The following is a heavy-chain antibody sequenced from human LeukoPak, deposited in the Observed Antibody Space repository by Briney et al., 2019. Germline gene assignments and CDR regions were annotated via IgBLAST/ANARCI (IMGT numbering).Heavy chain of an antibody. D-gene: IGHD4-23*01. CDR1: GFSFSSYW. Sequence: GGSLRLSCATSGFSFSSYWMHWVRQAPGKGLEWVSRITPDGSGANYADSVKGRFTISRDNAKDTLYLQMNSLRAEDTAMYYCARCAVVTAGDYWGQGTLVTVSS. CDR2: ITPDGSGA. J-gene: IGHJ4*02. V-gene: IGHV3-74*01. CDR3: ARCAVVTAGDY.